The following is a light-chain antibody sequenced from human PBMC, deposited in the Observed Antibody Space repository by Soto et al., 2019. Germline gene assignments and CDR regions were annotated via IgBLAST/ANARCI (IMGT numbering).Light chain of an antibody. CDR3: QQCNTYFQT. J-gene: IGKJ1*01. CDR2: DAS. CDR1: QSISSW. Sequence: DIQMTQSPSTLSASVGDRVTITCRASQSISSWLAWYQQKPGKAPKLLIYDASSLQSGVPSRFSGSGSGTEFTLTISSLQPDDFATYYCQQCNTYFQTFGQGTKVDSK. V-gene: IGKV1-5*01.